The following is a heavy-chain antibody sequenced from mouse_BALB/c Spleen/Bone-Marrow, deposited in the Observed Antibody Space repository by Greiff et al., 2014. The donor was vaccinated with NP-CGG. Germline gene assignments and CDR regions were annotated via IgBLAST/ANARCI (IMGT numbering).Heavy chain of an antibody. J-gene: IGHJ2*01. CDR3: SRRFDY. V-gene: IGHV1S127*01. CDR1: GYSFTRYW. CDR2: IAPSVNET. Sequence: VQLQQSGPQLVRPGASVKISCKASGYSFTRYWMHWVMQRPGQGLEWIGMIAPSVNETRLNQKFKDKATLTADKSSSTAYIQLSSPTSEDSAVYYCSRRFDYWGQGTTLTVSS.